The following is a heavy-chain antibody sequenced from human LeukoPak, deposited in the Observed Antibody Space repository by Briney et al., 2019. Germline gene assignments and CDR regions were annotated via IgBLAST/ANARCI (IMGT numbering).Heavy chain of an antibody. CDR2: IYSGGST. J-gene: IGHJ3*02. V-gene: IGHV3-66*02. CDR1: GHSFSDYA. Sequence: GGSLRLSCAASGHSFSDYAWGWLRQAPGKGLEWVSVIYSGGSTYYADSVKGRFTISRDNSKNTLYLQMNSLRAEDTAVYYCASGITGTSADAFDIWGQGTMVTVSS. D-gene: IGHD1-7*01. CDR3: ASGITGTSADAFDI.